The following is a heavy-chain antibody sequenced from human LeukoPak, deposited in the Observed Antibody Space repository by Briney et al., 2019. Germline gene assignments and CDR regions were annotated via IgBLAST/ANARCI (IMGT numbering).Heavy chain of an antibody. CDR2: INQDESEK. V-gene: IGHV3-7*05. CDR1: GFTFSTYW. J-gene: IGHJ6*02. Sequence: PGGSLRLSCAASGFTFSTYWMSCVRQAPGKGLEWVANINQDESEKYYVDSVKGRFTISRDNAKNSLYLQMNSLRAEDTAVYYCARVRVSSYYGMDIWGQGATVTVSS. CDR3: ARVRVSSYYGMDI. D-gene: IGHD2/OR15-2a*01.